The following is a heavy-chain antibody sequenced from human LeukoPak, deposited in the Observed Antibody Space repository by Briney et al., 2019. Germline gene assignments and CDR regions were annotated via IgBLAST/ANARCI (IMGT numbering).Heavy chain of an antibody. V-gene: IGHV4-4*02. CDR2: IYHSGTT. CDR3: ATLRPYYYGSSH. J-gene: IGHJ4*02. Sequence: TPSETLSLTCAVSGGSITSSNWWSWVRQPPGKGLEWIGEIYHSGTTNYNASLKSRVTISVDKSKNQFSLMLSSVTAADTAVYYCATLRPYYYGSSHWGQGTLVTVSS. CDR1: GGSITSSNW. D-gene: IGHD3-10*01.